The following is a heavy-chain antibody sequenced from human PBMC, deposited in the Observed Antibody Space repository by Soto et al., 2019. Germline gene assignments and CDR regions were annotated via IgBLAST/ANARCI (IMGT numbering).Heavy chain of an antibody. J-gene: IGHJ4*02. D-gene: IGHD3-10*01. CDR3: VRVPTGRGDYDY. V-gene: IGHV1-46*01. Sequence: QVQLVQSGAEVKKPGASVKVSCKPSGYTFTTYYLHWVRQAPGQSPGQGLEWMGIINPSDGSTTYAQRFQGRVTMTRDTSTSTAYMELSSLTSEDTAIYYCVRVPTGRGDYDYWGQGTLVTVSS. CDR1: GYTFTTYY. CDR2: INPSDGST.